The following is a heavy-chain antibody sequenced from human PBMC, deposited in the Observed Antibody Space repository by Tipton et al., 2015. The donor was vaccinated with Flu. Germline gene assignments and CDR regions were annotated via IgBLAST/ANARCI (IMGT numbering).Heavy chain of an antibody. D-gene: IGHD3-10*01. J-gene: IGHJ4*02. CDR3: AREVWVGELWDFAY. CDR1: GGSISSGSYY. CDR2: ISTSGGT. Sequence: TLSLTCSVSGGSISSGSYYWSWIRQPAGKGLEWVGRISTSGGTTYNPSLMSRITIYVDTSKNQFSLRLSSVTAADTAVYYCAREVWVGELWDFAYWGQGTLVTVSS. V-gene: IGHV4-61*02.